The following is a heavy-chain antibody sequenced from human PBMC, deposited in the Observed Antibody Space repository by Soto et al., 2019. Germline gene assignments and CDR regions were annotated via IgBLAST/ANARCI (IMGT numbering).Heavy chain of an antibody. Sequence: EVQLLESGGGLVQPGRSLRLSCTASGFTFSSHAMTWVRQAPGKGLEWVSGLSDSGDSIYYADSVKGRFTIYRDNSMNTLYLKMNTLRVEETAVYYCAKVSSSWYAGFFDLWGQGTLVTVSS. J-gene: IGHJ4*02. V-gene: IGHV3-23*01. CDR3: AKVSSSWYAGFFDL. D-gene: IGHD6-13*01. CDR1: GFTFSSHA. CDR2: LSDSGDSI.